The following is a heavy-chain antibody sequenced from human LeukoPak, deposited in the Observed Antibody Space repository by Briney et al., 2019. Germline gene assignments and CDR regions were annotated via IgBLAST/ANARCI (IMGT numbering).Heavy chain of an antibody. CDR1: GGSISSYA. V-gene: IGHV4-4*07. CDR3: ASPLEYI. J-gene: IGHJ4*02. D-gene: IGHD6-6*01. Sequence: SETLSLTCSVSGGSISSYAWSWIRQSAGKGLEWIGRIYTTGSTNYNPSLKSRVTISVDKSKNQFSLRLNSVTAADTAVYYCASPLEYIWDQGTLVTVSS. CDR2: IYTTGST.